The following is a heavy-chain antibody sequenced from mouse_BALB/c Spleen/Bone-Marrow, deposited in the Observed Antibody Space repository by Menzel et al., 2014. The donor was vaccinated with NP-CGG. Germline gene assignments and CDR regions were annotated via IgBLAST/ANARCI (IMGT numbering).Heavy chain of an antibody. Sequence: QVQLQQSGTELVKPGASVKLSCKASGYTFTSYWIHWVKQSPGQGLEWIGEIHPSNGRTNYSEKFKTKATLTVDKSSTTAHMQLRSLTAEDSAVYYCARETARAIMDYWGQGASVTVSS. D-gene: IGHD3-2*01. CDR2: IHPSNGRT. J-gene: IGHJ4*01. CDR3: ARETARAIMDY. CDR1: GYTFTSYW. V-gene: IGHV1S81*02.